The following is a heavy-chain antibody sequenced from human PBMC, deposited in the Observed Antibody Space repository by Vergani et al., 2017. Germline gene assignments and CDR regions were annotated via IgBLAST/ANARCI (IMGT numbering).Heavy chain of an antibody. Sequence: EVQMVESGGGLVKPGGSLRLSCVASGFTFSHYSMNWVRQAPGKGLEWVSSISGNNDDVYYADSVKGRFTISRDNAKNSLYLDMSSLRAEDTAVYYCAREGFYDYVWGSYRLRGGYYFDYWGQGTLVTVSS. CDR1: GFTFSHYS. D-gene: IGHD3-16*02. CDR3: AREGFYDYVWGSYRLRGGYYFDY. CDR2: ISGNNDDV. V-gene: IGHV3-21*01. J-gene: IGHJ4*02.